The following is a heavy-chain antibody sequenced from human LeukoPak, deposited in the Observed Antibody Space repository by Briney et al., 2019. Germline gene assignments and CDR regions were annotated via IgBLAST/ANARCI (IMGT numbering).Heavy chain of an antibody. CDR1: GFTFSDYY. V-gene: IGHV3-11*04. J-gene: IGHJ4*02. CDR3: ARDIVAAGLFFDY. Sequence: GGSLRLSCAASGFTFSDYYMGWIRQAPRKGLEWGSYIRGSGGDIHYADSVKGRFTISRDNAKSSLYLQMNSLRAEDTAVYYCARDIVAAGLFFDYWGQGTLVTVSS. D-gene: IGHD6-13*01. CDR2: IRGSGGDI.